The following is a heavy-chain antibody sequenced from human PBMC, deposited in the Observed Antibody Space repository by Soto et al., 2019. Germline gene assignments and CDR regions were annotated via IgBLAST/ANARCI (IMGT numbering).Heavy chain of an antibody. CDR2: ISGSGGST. D-gene: IGHD3-10*01. CDR1: GFTFSSYD. J-gene: IGHJ4*02. Sequence: EVQLLESGGGLVQPGGSLRLSCAASGFTFSSYDMTWVRQAPGKGLEWVSAISGSGGSTNYGDSVKGRFIISRDNSKNTLFMQMNSRRVEDTAVYYCAIRGLSKSEVRGYFDYWGRGTLVTVSS. CDR3: AIRGLSKSEVRGYFDY. V-gene: IGHV3-23*01.